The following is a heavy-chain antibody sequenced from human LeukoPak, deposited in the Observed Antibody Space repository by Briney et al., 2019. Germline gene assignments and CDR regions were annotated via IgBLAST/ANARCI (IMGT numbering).Heavy chain of an antibody. Sequence: PGRSLRLSCAASGFTFSSYAMHWVRQAPGKGLEWVAVISYDGSNKYYADSVKGRFTISRDNSKNTLYLQMNSLRAEDTAVYYCAKDADYYGSGSYSYGMDVWGQGTTVTVSS. J-gene: IGHJ6*02. CDR1: GFTFSSYA. CDR2: ISYDGSNK. V-gene: IGHV3-30-3*01. CDR3: AKDADYYGSGSYSYGMDV. D-gene: IGHD3-10*01.